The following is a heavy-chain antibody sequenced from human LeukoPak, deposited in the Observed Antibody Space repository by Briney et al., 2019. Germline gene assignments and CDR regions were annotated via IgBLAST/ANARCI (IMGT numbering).Heavy chain of an antibody. CDR2: IYHSGST. J-gene: IGHJ1*01. D-gene: IGHD2-2*01. CDR1: GYSISSGYY. CDR3: ARQWEYQLPEYFQH. Sequence: SETLSLTCTVSGYSISSGYYWGWIRQPPGKGLEWIGSIYHSGSTYYNPSLKSRVTISVDTSKNQFSLKLSSVTAADTAVYYCARQWEYQLPEYFQHWGQGALVTVSS. V-gene: IGHV4-38-2*02.